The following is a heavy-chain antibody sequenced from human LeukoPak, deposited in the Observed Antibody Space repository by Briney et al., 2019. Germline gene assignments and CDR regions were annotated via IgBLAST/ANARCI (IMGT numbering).Heavy chain of an antibody. V-gene: IGHV3-30-3*01. D-gene: IGHD6-13*01. J-gene: IGHJ6*03. Sequence: GGSLRLSCAASEFTFSSYAIHWVRQAPGKGLEWVAVISYDGTYKYYADSVKGRFTISRDNSKNTLYLQMNSLRAEDTAVYYCAKDAGRAGYYYYYMDVWGKGTTVTVSS. CDR3: AKDAGRAGYYYYYMDV. CDR1: EFTFSSYA. CDR2: ISYDGTYK.